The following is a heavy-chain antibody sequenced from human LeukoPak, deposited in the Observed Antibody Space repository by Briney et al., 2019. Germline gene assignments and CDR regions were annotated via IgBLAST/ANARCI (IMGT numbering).Heavy chain of an antibody. D-gene: IGHD4-23*01. CDR1: GYSIMRTFN. J-gene: IGHJ4*02. CDR3: ARVSDDEHGGHSGAMYFES. Sequence: SRTLSLTCTVSGYSIMRTFNWGWSRRPPGKGWEWIGISNNCGSTTSNPSSRSRVTFSVDSSKNKFSLNLSSVTAADSALYYCARVSDDEHGGHSGAMYFESWGQGTVVTVSS. CDR2: SNNCGST. V-gene: IGHV4-38-2*02.